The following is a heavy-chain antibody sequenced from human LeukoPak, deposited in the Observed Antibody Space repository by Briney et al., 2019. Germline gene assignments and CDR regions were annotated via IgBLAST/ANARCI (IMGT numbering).Heavy chain of an antibody. Sequence: GGSLRLSFEAFGFSFSSYNMDWVRQTPGKGLEWISSITTSSSYTFYADSVKGRFTISRDNARNSLYLQMNSLTAEDTAVYYCARDPYSGAYGDTYYYFMDVWGKGTTVTISS. D-gene: IGHD1-26*01. CDR3: ARDPYSGAYGDTYYYFMDV. V-gene: IGHV3-21*01. J-gene: IGHJ6*03. CDR1: GFSFSSYN. CDR2: ITTSSSYT.